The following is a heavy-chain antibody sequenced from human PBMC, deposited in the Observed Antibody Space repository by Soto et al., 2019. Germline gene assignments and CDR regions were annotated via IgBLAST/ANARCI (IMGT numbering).Heavy chain of an antibody. CDR2: ISYDGSNK. V-gene: IGHV3-30*18. D-gene: IGHD2-15*01. CDR1: GFTFSSYG. Sequence: SLRLSCAASGFTFSSYGMHWVRQAPGKGLEWVAVISYDGSNKYYADSVKGRFTISRDNSKNTLYLQMNSLRAEDTAVYYCAKDIKVVTRYYYYGMDVWGQGTTVTVSS. CDR3: AKDIKVVTRYYYYGMDV. J-gene: IGHJ6*02.